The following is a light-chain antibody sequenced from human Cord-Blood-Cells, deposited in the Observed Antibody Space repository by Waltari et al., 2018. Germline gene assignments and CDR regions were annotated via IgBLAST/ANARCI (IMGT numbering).Light chain of an antibody. CDR1: KSVLYSSNNKNY. Sequence: DIVMTQPPDSLAVSLGERATINCQSSKSVLYSSNNKNYLAWYQQKPGQPPKLLIYWASTRESGVPDRFSGSGSGTDFTLTISSLQAEDVAVYYCQQYYSTPYTFGQGTKLEIK. J-gene: IGKJ2*01. V-gene: IGKV4-1*01. CDR2: WAS. CDR3: QQYYSTPYT.